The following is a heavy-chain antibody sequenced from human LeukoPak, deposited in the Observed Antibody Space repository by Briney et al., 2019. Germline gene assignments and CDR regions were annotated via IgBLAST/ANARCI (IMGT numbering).Heavy chain of an antibody. CDR1: GFTLSSYA. J-gene: IGHJ4*02. CDR3: AKKNGDSSGYYLYYFDY. Sequence: GGSLRLSCAASGFTLSSYAMSWVRQAPGKGLEWVSAISGSGGSTYYADSVKGRFTISRDNSKNTLYLQLNSLRAEDTAVYYCAKKNGDSSGYYLYYFDYWGQGTLVTVPS. V-gene: IGHV3-23*01. D-gene: IGHD3-22*01. CDR2: ISGSGGST.